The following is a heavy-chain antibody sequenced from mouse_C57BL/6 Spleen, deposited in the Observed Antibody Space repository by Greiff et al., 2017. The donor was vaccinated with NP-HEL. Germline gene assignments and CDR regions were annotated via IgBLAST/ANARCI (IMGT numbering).Heavy chain of an antibody. CDR3: ARRDSSGPFDY. Sequence: QVQLQQPGAELVKPGASVKLSCKASGYTFTSYWMQWVNQRPGQGLEWIGEIDPSDSYTNYNQKFKGKATLTVDTSSSTAYMQLSSLTSEDSAVYYCARRDSSGPFDYGGKGTTLTVSS. CDR1: GYTFTSYW. V-gene: IGHV1-50*01. CDR2: IDPSDSYT. D-gene: IGHD3-2*02. J-gene: IGHJ2*01.